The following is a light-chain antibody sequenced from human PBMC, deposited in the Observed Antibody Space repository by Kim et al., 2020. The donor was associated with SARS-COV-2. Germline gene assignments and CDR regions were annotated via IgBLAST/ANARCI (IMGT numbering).Light chain of an antibody. Sequence: QSVVTQPASVSGSPGQSITISCTGTSSDVGGYNYVSWYQHHPGKAPKLMICDVSKRPSGVSNRFSGSKSGNTASLTISGLQAEDEADYYCSSYTSSSAWVFGGGTQLTVL. CDR3: SSYTSSSAWV. CDR1: SSDVGGYNY. V-gene: IGLV2-14*03. J-gene: IGLJ3*02. CDR2: DVS.